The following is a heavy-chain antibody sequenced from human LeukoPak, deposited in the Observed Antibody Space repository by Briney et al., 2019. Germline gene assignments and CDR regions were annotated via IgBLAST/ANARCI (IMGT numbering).Heavy chain of an antibody. CDR3: ATRARPGYYYGMDV. D-gene: IGHD6-6*01. V-gene: IGHV3-66*01. Sequence: PGGSLRLSCAASGFIFSSYGMHWVRQAPGKGLEWVSIIYAGGTTYYGDSVKGRFTISRDNSKNTLYLQMNSLRPEDTAVYYCATRARPGYYYGMDVWGQGTTVTVSS. CDR2: IYAGGTT. CDR1: GFIFSSYG. J-gene: IGHJ6*02.